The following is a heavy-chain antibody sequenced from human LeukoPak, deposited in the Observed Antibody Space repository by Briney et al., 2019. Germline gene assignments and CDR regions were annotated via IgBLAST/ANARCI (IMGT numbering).Heavy chain of an antibody. D-gene: IGHD3-22*01. CDR2: MYPGDSEI. J-gene: IGHJ4*02. CDR1: GYSFTRFW. Sequence: GESLKISCQGSGYSFTRFWIGWVRQMPGKGLEWMGIMYPGDSEIRYSPPFQGQVTISVDKSISTAYLQWSSLKASDTGIYYCVRHAYDSSGYDYPIIGYRGQGTLVTVSS. CDR3: VRHAYDSSGYDYPIIGY. V-gene: IGHV5-51*01.